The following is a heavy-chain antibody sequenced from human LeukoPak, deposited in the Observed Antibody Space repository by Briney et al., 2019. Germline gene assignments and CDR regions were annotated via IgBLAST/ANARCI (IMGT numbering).Heavy chain of an antibody. Sequence: KPSETLSLTCTVSGGSISSYYWTWIRQPAGKGLEWIGLIYSSGSTIYNPSLKSRVAMSVDMTKNQLSLKLSSVTAADTAMYYCARKDGDYWGQGTLVTVSS. J-gene: IGHJ4*02. CDR2: IYSSGST. CDR1: GGSISSYY. V-gene: IGHV4-4*07. CDR3: ARKDGDY.